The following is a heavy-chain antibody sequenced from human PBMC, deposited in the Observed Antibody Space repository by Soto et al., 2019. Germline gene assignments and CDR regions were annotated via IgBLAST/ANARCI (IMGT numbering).Heavy chain of an antibody. CDR2: INTHNGNT. CDR3: TREGSAPYYYYGMDA. V-gene: IGHV1-18*01. Sequence: ASVKVSCKASGYTFTSYGISWVRQAPGQGLEWLGWINTHNGNTNYAQNLQGRVIMTADTSTSTAYMELRSLRSDDTAIYYCTREGSAPYYYYGMDAWGQGTTVTVSS. J-gene: IGHJ6*02. D-gene: IGHD3-10*01. CDR1: GYTFTSYG.